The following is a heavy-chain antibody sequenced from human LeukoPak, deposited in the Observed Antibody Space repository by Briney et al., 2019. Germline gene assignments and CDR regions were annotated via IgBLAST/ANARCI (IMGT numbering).Heavy chain of an antibody. D-gene: IGHD1-26*01. V-gene: IGHV3-53*01. J-gene: IGHJ4*02. CDR1: GFTVNSNY. CDR3: ARGGGYYAIDY. Sequence: GGSLRLSCEASGFTVNSNYMNWVRQAPGKGLEWVSVVYSDDTTYYADSVKGRFTISRDNSNNTLYLQMNNLRAEDTAVYYCARGGGYYAIDYWGQGTLVTVSS. CDR2: VYSDDTT.